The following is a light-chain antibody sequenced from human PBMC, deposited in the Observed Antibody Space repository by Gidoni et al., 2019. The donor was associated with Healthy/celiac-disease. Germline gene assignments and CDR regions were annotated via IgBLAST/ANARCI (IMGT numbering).Light chain of an antibody. J-gene: IGLJ1*01. CDR1: SSHIGNNY. Sequence: QSVLTQPPSVSAAPGQKVTISCSGSSSHIGNNYVSWYQQLPGTAPKLLIYENNKRPSGMPDRFSGSKSGTSATLGITGLQTGDEADYYCGTWDSSLSAVYVFGTGTKVTVL. CDR2: ENN. V-gene: IGLV1-51*02. CDR3: GTWDSSLSAVYV.